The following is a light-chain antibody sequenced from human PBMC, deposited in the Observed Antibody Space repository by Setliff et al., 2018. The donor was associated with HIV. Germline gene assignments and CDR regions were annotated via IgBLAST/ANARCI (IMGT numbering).Light chain of an antibody. Sequence: QSALAQPASVSGSPGQSITVSCTGTSSDIGAFDFVSWYRQHPGKAPELMIYDVTNRPSGVSHRFSGSKSGNTASLTISGLQAEDEADYYCASYASSDVLIFGSGTKVTVL. CDR1: SSDIGAFDF. V-gene: IGLV2-14*03. CDR2: DVT. CDR3: ASYASSDVLI. J-gene: IGLJ1*01.